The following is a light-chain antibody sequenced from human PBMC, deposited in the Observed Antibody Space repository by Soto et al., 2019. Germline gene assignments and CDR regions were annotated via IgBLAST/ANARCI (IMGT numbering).Light chain of an antibody. CDR1: QSVSSN. Sequence: RVMTQSPATLSVSPGERATLSCRASQSVSSNLAWYQQKPGQAPRLLIYDASTRATGIPARFSGSGSGTEFTLTISSLQSEDFAVYYCQQYNSWYTSGQGTKLEIE. V-gene: IGKV3D-15*01. CDR3: QQYNSWYT. J-gene: IGKJ2*01. CDR2: DAS.